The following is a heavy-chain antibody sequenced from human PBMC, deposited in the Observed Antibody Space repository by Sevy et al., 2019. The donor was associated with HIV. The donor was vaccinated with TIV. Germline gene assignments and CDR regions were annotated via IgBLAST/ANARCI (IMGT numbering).Heavy chain of an antibody. Sequence: ASVKVSCKASGYRFTSYSITWVRQAPGQGLEWMGWSSGFNGSTNYAQKLQGRVTMSTDTSTNTAYLDLRSLRSDDTAVYYCARDLGSSGLLYWGQGTLVTVSS. CDR1: GYRFTSYS. CDR2: SSGFNGST. CDR3: ARDLGSSGLLY. J-gene: IGHJ4*02. V-gene: IGHV1-18*04. D-gene: IGHD1-26*01.